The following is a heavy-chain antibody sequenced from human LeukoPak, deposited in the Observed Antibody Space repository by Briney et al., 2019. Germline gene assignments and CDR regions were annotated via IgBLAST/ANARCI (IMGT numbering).Heavy chain of an antibody. V-gene: IGHV3-30*18. D-gene: IGHD5-18*01. CDR2: ISYDGSNK. J-gene: IGHJ4*02. CDR3: AKAERDTATRH. CDR1: GFTISSYG. Sequence: GGSLRLSCAASGFTISSYGMHWVRQAPGKGLEWVAVISYDGSNKYYADSVKGRFTISRDNSKNTLYLQMNSLRAEDTAVYYCAKAERDTATRHWGRGTLVTVSS.